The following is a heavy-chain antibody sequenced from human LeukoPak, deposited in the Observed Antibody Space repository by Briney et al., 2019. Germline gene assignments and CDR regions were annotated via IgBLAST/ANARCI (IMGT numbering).Heavy chain of an antibody. V-gene: IGHV3-15*01. CDR1: GFTFRDAW. Sequence: GGSLRLSCAASGFTFRDAWMGWVRQAPGKGLEWVGLIKSRSSGGTTDYGARVKGRFTISRDDSINTLYLQMDSLVTEDTAVFYCTADLIGNSRGIDYWGQGTLVTVSS. J-gene: IGHJ4*02. D-gene: IGHD6-13*01. CDR2: IKSRSSGGTT. CDR3: TADLIGNSRGIDY.